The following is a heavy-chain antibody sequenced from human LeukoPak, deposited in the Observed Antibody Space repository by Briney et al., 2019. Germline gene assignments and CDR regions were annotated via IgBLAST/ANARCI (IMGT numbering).Heavy chain of an antibody. D-gene: IGHD6-19*01. CDR2: IYHSGST. CDR1: GGSISSSNW. J-gene: IGHJ4*02. Sequence: SGTLSLTCAVSGGSISSSNWWSWVGHPPGKGLEWIGEIYHSGSTNYNPSLKSRVTISVDKSKNQFSLKLSSVTAADTAVYYCARDVRSQGAVAGFDYWGQGTLVTVSS. V-gene: IGHV4-4*02. CDR3: ARDVRSQGAVAGFDY.